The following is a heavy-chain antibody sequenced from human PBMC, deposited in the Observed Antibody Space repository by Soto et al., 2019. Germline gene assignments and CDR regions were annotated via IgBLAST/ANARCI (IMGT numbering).Heavy chain of an antibody. J-gene: IGHJ2*01. CDR1: GFTFSSYS. CDR3: ARDRALAVAGTWYFDL. Sequence: GGSLRLSCAASGFTFSSYSMNWVRQAPGKGLEWVSSISSSSYIYYADSVKGRFTISRDNAKNSLYLQMNSLRAEDTAVYYCARDRALAVAGTWYFDLWGRGTLVTVSS. D-gene: IGHD6-19*01. V-gene: IGHV3-21*01. CDR2: ISSSSYI.